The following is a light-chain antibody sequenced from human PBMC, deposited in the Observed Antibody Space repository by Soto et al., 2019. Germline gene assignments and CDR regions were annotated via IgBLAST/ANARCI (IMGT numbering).Light chain of an antibody. Sequence: EIVLTQSPGTLSLSPGERATLSCRASQSVSSSYLAWYQQKPGQAPRLLIYGASSRATGIPDRFSGSWSGTDFTLTISRLEPEDFAVYYCQDYGSSRTFGQGTRVEIK. CDR2: GAS. J-gene: IGKJ1*01. CDR1: QSVSSSY. V-gene: IGKV3-20*01. CDR3: QDYGSSRT.